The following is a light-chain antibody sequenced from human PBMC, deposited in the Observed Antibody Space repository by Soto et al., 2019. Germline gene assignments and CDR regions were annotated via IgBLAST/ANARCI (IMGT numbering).Light chain of an antibody. CDR3: QQRSNWPPT. J-gene: IGKJ4*01. CDR1: QSVGSN. Sequence: EVVLTQSPATLSVSPGAGATLSCRASQSVGSNLAWYQQKPGQTPRVLIYGASTRATGIPDRFSGSGSGTDFTLTISSLEPGDFAVYYCQQRSNWPPTFGGGTKVDI. V-gene: IGKV3-11*01. CDR2: GAS.